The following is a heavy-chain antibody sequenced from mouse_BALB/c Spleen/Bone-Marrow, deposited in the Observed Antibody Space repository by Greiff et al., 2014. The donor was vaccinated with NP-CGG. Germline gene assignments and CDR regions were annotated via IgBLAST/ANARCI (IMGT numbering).Heavy chain of an antibody. CDR2: ISSGGST. D-gene: IGHD2-10*02. V-gene: IGHV5-6-5*01. CDR3: AKRGAYGNFWFAY. Sequence: EVQLQQSGGGLVKPGGSLKLSCAASGFTFSSYAMSWVRQTPEKRLEWVASISSGGSTYYPDSVKGRFTISRDNARNILYLQMSSLRSEDTAMYYCAKRGAYGNFWFAYWGQGILVTVSA. CDR1: GFTFSSYA. J-gene: IGHJ3*01.